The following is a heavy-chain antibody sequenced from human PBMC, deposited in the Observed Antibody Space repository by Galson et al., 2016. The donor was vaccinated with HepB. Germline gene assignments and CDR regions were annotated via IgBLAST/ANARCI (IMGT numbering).Heavy chain of an antibody. Sequence: QSGAEVKKPGESLKISCRTSGYKFTSYWIGWVRQMPGKGLEWMGIIYPGDSDTRYSPSFQGQVTISADKSISTAYLQWSSLKASDTAMYYCARQTSIRADTGSILEFWGQGALVTVSS. J-gene: IGHJ4*02. CDR2: IYPGDSDT. CDR1: GYKFTSYW. V-gene: IGHV5-51*01. CDR3: ARQTSIRADTGSILEF. D-gene: IGHD1-1*01.